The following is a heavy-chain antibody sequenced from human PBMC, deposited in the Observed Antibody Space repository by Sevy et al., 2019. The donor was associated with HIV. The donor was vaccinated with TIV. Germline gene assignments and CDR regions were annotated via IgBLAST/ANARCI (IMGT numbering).Heavy chain of an antibody. CDR1: GFPFSNFA. CDR2: LIGGGSRT. CDR3: AKRRVQSGLSGGGANYGMDV. V-gene: IGHV3-23*01. Sequence: GGSLRLSCAASGFPFSNFAMSWVRQAPGKGLEWVSTLIGGGSRTYYADSVTGRCIISRDNASNTLYLQMNSLRAEDTAIYYCAKRRVQSGLSGGGANYGMDVCGRGTTVTVSS. D-gene: IGHD2-8*02. J-gene: IGHJ6*02.